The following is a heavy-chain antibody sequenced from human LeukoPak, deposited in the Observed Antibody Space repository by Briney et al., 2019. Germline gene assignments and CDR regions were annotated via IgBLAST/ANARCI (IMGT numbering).Heavy chain of an antibody. D-gene: IGHD3-9*01. CDR1: GYTFTSYG. CDR2: ISAYNGNT. Sequence: ASVTVSCKASGYTFTSYGISWVRQAPGQGLEWMGWISAYNGNTNYAQKLQGRVTMTTDTSTSTAYMELRSLRSDDTTVYYCARDDWSYYFDYWGQRTLVTVSS. CDR3: ARDDWSYYFDY. J-gene: IGHJ4*02. V-gene: IGHV1-18*01.